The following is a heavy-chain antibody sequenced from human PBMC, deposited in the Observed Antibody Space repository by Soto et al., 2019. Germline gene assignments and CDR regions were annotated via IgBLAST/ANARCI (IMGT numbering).Heavy chain of an antibody. Sequence: QVQLVQSGAEVKKPGSSVKVSCKASGGTFSSYTISWVRQAPGQGLEWMGRIIPILGIANYAQKFQGRVTITADKSTSTAYMELSSLRSEDKAVYYCARDPGSSPRGYSFDPWGQGTLVTVSS. J-gene: IGHJ5*02. V-gene: IGHV1-69*08. CDR3: ARDPGSSPRGYSFDP. CDR1: GGTFSSYT. D-gene: IGHD6-6*01. CDR2: IIPILGIA.